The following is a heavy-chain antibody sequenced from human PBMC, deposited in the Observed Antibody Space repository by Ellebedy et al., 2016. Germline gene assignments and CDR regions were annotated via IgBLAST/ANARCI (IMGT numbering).Heavy chain of an antibody. CDR3: ASSRKQQLVYFDY. Sequence: GGSLRLXXAASGFTFSSYSMNWVRQAPGKGLEWVSSISSSSSYIYYADSVKGRFTISRDNAKNSLYLQMNSLRAEDTAVYYCASSRKQQLVYFDYWGQGTLVTVSS. CDR2: ISSSSSYI. D-gene: IGHD6-13*01. J-gene: IGHJ4*02. V-gene: IGHV3-21*01. CDR1: GFTFSSYS.